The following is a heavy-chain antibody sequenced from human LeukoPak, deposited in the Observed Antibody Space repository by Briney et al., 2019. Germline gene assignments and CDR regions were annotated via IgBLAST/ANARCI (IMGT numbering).Heavy chain of an antibody. Sequence: SETLSLTCTVSGGSISSYYWGWVRQPAGKGLEWIGRIYTSGSTNYNPSLKSRVTMSVDTSKNQFSLKLSSVTAADTAVYYCARTLKDYDFWSGYYGAAFDIWGQGTMVTVSS. CDR3: ARTLKDYDFWSGYYGAAFDI. CDR1: GGSISSYY. V-gene: IGHV4-4*07. D-gene: IGHD3-3*01. CDR2: IYTSGST. J-gene: IGHJ3*02.